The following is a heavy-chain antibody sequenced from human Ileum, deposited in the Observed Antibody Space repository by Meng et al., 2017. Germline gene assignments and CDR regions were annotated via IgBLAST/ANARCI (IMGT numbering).Heavy chain of an antibody. V-gene: IGHV3-48*03. CDR2: ISSSGSTI. CDR3: ARDSIEGYYDSSGYSYYYYYGMDV. J-gene: IGHJ6*02. Sequence: GEFLKISCAASGFTFSSYEMNWVRQAPGKGLEWVSYISSSGSTIYYADSVKGRFTISRDNAKNSLYLQMSSLRAEDTAVYYCARDSIEGYYDSSGYSYYYYYGMDVWGQGTMVTVSS. D-gene: IGHD3-22*01. CDR1: GFTFSSYE.